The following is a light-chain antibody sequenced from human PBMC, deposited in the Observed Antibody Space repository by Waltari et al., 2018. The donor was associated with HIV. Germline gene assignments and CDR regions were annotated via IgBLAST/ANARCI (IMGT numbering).Light chain of an antibody. J-gene: IGLJ2*01. Sequence: QSALTQPASVSGFLGQSINISCTGISTDSRFYQYVSWYQQHPGKVPRLIIFDINNLPSAVSAHFSGSRSGNSASLTFSGLQSGDEAHYYCASNRLDYTLIFGGGTKLTVL. V-gene: IGLV2-14*03. CDR2: DIN. CDR1: STDSRFYQY. CDR3: ASNRLDYTLI.